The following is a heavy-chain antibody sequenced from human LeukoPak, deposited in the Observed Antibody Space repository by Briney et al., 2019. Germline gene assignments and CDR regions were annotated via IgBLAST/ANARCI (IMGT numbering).Heavy chain of an antibody. CDR1: GGSFSGYY. J-gene: IGHJ3*02. Sequence: SETLSLTCAVYGGSFSGYYWSWIRQPPGKGLEWIGEINHRGSTNYNPSLKSRVTISVDTSKNQFSLKLSSVTAADTAVYYCARGMVRGVPDAFDIWGQGTMVTVSS. CDR2: INHRGST. CDR3: ARGMVRGVPDAFDI. V-gene: IGHV4-34*01. D-gene: IGHD3-10*01.